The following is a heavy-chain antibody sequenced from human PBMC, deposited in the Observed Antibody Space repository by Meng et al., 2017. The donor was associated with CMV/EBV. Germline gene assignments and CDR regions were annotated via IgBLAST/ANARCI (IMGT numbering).Heavy chain of an antibody. CDR3: ARDRTMVRGVTGY. J-gene: IGHJ4*02. D-gene: IGHD3-10*01. CDR1: GYTFTSYG. V-gene: IGHV1-18*01. CDR2: ISAYNGNT. Sequence: DQVVESGAEVEKPGGSVNVSCKASGYTFTSYGISWVRPPPGQGLEWMGWISAYNGNTNYAQKLQGRVTMTTDTSTSTAYMELRSLRSDDTAVYYCARDRTMVRGVTGYWGQGTLVTVSS.